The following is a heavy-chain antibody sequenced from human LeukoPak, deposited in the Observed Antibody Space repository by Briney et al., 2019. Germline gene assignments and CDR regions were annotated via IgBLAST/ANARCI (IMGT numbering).Heavy chain of an antibody. CDR1: GFIFSTSW. J-gene: IGHJ4*02. CDR2: IKKDGSQK. V-gene: IGHV3-7*01. Sequence: GGSLRLSCAASGFIFSTSWMSWIRRAPGKGLEWVANIKKDGSQKHYVDSVKGRFTISRDNSKNLLYLQMNRLGAEDTAMYFCVRGGYSSFDYWGQGTLVTVSS. CDR3: VRGGYSSFDY. D-gene: IGHD3-10*01.